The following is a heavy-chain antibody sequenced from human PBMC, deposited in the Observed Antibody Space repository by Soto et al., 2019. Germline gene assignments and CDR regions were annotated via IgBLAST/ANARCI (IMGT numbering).Heavy chain of an antibody. Sequence: QVQLVESGGGVVQPGRSLRLSCAASGFTFSSYGMHWVRQAPGKGLEWVAVIWYDGSNKYYADSVKGRFTISRDNSKNTLYRQMNSLRAEDTAVYYCARARVAVAGCFDYWGQGTLVTVSS. CDR1: GFTFSSYG. D-gene: IGHD6-19*01. CDR2: IWYDGSNK. J-gene: IGHJ4*02. CDR3: ARARVAVAGCFDY. V-gene: IGHV3-33*01.